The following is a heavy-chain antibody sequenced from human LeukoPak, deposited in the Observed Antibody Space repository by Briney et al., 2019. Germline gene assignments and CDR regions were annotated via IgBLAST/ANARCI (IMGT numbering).Heavy chain of an antibody. CDR1: GGTFSSYS. D-gene: IGHD6-19*01. CDR2: IIPIFGTA. J-gene: IGHJ5*02. V-gene: IGHV1-69*05. CDR3: AGGRIAVANNWFDP. Sequence: ASVKVSCKASGGTFSSYSISCVRQAPGQGLEWMGGIIPIFGTANYAQKFQGRVTITTDESTSTAYMELSSLRSEDTAVYYCAGGRIAVANNWFDPWGQGTLVTVSS.